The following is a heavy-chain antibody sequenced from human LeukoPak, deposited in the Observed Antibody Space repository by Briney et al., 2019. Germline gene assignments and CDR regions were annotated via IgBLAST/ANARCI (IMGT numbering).Heavy chain of an antibody. D-gene: IGHD2-15*01. CDR3: ARVGYCSGGSCYLNWFDP. Sequence: GGSLRLSCAASGFTFSSYSMNWVRQAPGKGLEWVSSISSSSSYIYYADSVKGRFTISRDNAKNSLYLQMNSLRAEDTAVYYCARVGYCSGGSCYLNWFDPWGQGTLVTVSS. CDR2: ISSSSSYI. J-gene: IGHJ5*02. CDR1: GFTFSSYS. V-gene: IGHV3-21*01.